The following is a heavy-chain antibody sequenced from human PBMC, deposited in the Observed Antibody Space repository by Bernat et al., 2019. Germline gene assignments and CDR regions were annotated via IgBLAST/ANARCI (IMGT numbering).Heavy chain of an antibody. CDR3: VRAGRNWDY. CDR2: ISTSGSTI. D-gene: IGHD1-1*01. CDR1: GFTFSIYE. J-gene: IGHJ4*02. Sequence: EVQLVESGGGLVQPGGSLRLSCAASGFTFSIYEMNWVRQAPGKGLEWVSYISTSGSTIYYADSVKGRFTISRDNAKNSLHLQMNSLRAEDTAVYYCVRAGRNWDYWGQGTLVTVSS. V-gene: IGHV3-48*03.